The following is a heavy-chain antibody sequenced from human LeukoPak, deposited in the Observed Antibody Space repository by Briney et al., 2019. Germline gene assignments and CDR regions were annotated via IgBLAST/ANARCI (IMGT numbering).Heavy chain of an antibody. CDR3: AREGHTSGHCGTFDN. CDR1: GFSFSRYG. V-gene: IGHV3-30*03. CDR2: MSFDGFSK. Sequence: GRSLRLSCAASGFSFSRYGMHWVRQAPGKGLEWVAAMSFDGFSKYYADYMKDRLTISRDESKNTFHLQMGSLKPGDTAVYYCAREGHTSGHCGTFDNWGQGTTVAVSS. J-gene: IGHJ3*02. D-gene: IGHD3-22*01.